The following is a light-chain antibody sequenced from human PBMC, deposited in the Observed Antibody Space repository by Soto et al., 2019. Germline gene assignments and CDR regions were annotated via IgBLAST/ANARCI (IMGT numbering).Light chain of an antibody. CDR3: QQRSNWPPEIT. Sequence: EIVLTQSPGTLSLSPGERATLSCKASQTVSSNYLAWYQQKPGQAPRLLIYGASSRATGIPDRFSGGGTGTDFTLTISSLEPEDFAVYYCQQRSNWPPEITFGQGTRLEI. CDR1: QTVSSNY. J-gene: IGKJ5*01. CDR2: GAS. V-gene: IGKV3D-20*02.